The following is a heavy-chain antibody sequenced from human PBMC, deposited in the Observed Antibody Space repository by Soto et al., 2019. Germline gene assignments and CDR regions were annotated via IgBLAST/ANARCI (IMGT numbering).Heavy chain of an antibody. J-gene: IGHJ4*02. CDR3: ARDGARIDSSGKFDY. D-gene: IGHD3-22*01. Sequence: QVQLVESGGGVVQPGRSLRLSCVASGFKFTDYGLNWVRQPPGKGLEWVAISWFDGSIAYYAESVKGRFTISRDDSRNTVYLNMNSLRGEDTAMYYCARDGARIDSSGKFDYWGQGTQVTVSS. CDR1: GFKFTDYG. CDR2: SWFDGSIA. V-gene: IGHV3-33*01.